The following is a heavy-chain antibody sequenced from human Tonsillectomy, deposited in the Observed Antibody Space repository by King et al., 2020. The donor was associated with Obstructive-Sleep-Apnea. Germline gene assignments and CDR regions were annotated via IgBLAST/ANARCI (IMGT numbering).Heavy chain of an antibody. D-gene: IGHD4-17*01. V-gene: IGHV4-30-4*01. CDR3: ARVGYGDYGGYYFDY. CDR2: IYYSGRT. J-gene: IGHJ4*02. Sequence: QLQESGPGLVKPSQTLSLTCTVSGGSISSGDYYWSWILQPPGKGLEWIGYIYYSGRTYYNPSRKSRGTISVDTSKNQFSLKLSSVTAGDTAVYYCARVGYGDYGGYYFDYWGQGTLVTVSS. CDR1: GGSISSGDYY.